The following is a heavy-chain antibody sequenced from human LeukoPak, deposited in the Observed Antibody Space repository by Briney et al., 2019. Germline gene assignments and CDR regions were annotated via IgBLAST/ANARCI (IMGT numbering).Heavy chain of an antibody. Sequence: ASVKVSCKASGYTFTSYGISWVRQAPGQGLEWMGWISAYNGNTNYAQKLQGRVTVTTDTSTSTAYMELRSLRSDDTAVYYCARDGFGYSGYVSPDAFDIWGQGTMVTVSS. CDR1: GYTFTSYG. CDR3: ARDGFGYSGYVSPDAFDI. J-gene: IGHJ3*02. D-gene: IGHD5-12*01. CDR2: ISAYNGNT. V-gene: IGHV1-18*01.